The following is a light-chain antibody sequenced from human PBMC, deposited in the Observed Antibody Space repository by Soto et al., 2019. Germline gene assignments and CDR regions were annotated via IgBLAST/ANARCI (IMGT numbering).Light chain of an antibody. Sequence: DIQMTQSPSSLSASVGDRVTITCRASQSISSYLYWYQQKPGKAPKLLIYPASSLQSGVPSRFSGSGSGTDFTLTISSLQPEDFATYYCQQSYSAPITFGQGTRLEIK. CDR2: PAS. V-gene: IGKV1-39*01. CDR1: QSISSY. CDR3: QQSYSAPIT. J-gene: IGKJ5*01.